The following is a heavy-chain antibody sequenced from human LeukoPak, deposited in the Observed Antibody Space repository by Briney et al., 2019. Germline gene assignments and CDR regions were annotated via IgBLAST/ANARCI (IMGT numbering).Heavy chain of an antibody. CDR2: IYHSGNT. CDR1: NFSISSGYY. D-gene: IGHD6-19*01. V-gene: IGHV4-38-2*02. CDR3: ARGRYSSGWFPAGNWFDP. Sequence: SETLSLTCTVSNFSISSGYYWGWIRQPPGKGLEWIGQIYHSGNTYYNPSLKSRVTISLDTSKNQFSLKLSSVTAADTAVYYCARGRYSSGWFPAGNWFDPWGQGTLVTVSS. J-gene: IGHJ5*02.